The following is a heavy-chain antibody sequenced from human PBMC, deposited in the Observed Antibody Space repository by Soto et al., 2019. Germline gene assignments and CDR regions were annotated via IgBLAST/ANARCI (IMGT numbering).Heavy chain of an antibody. CDR1: GFTFSSYV. V-gene: IGHV3-23*01. CDR3: AKASGFWSGFEYYYYGMDV. D-gene: IGHD3-3*01. J-gene: IGHJ6*02. Sequence: GGSLRLSCAASGFTFSSYVMSWVRQAPGKGLEWVSGISGRDSRYYADSVKGRFIISRDSSKKTLYLQMNSLRPEDTAVYYCAKASGFWSGFEYYYYGMDVWGQGTTVTVSS. CDR2: ISGRDSR.